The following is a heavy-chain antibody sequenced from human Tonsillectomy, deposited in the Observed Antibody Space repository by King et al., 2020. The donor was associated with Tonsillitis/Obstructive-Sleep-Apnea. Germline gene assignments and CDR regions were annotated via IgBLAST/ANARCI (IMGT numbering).Heavy chain of an antibody. V-gene: IGHV5-10-1*01. CDR3: ARHLRDGYKYAYYYGMDV. Sequence: VQLQQSGAEVKKPGESLRISCKGSGYSFTSYWISWVRQMPGKGLEWMGRIDPSESYTNYSPSSQGHITISVDKSISTAYLQWSSLKASDTAMYYCARHLRDGYKYAYYYGMDVWGQGTTVTVSS. CDR1: GYSFTSYW. CDR2: IDPSESYT. D-gene: IGHD5-24*01. J-gene: IGHJ6*02.